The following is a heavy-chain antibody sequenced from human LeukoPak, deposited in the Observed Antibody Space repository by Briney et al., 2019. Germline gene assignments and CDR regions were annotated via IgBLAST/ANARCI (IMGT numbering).Heavy chain of an antibody. D-gene: IGHD3-22*01. Sequence: SETLSLTCTVSSGSISSYYWSWIRQPPGKGLEWIGYIYTSGSTNSNPSLKSRVTISVDTSKNQFSLKLSSVTAADTAVYYCARLRYFDSSGYYPTWGQGTLVTVSS. CDR3: ARLRYFDSSGYYPT. J-gene: IGHJ5*02. V-gene: IGHV4-4*09. CDR2: IYTSGST. CDR1: SGSISSYY.